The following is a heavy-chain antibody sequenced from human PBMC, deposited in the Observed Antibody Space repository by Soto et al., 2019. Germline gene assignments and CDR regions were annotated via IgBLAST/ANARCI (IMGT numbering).Heavy chain of an antibody. V-gene: IGHV3-33*01. Sequence: QVQLVESGGGVVQPGRSLRLSCAASGFTFSSYGMHWVRPAPGKGPEWVAVIWYDGSNKYYTDSVKGRFTIYRDNSRNSLHLQMNSLRDEDTAVYYCARGFRYDASEIDYCGHGTLVTVAS. CDR3: ARGFRYDASEIDY. J-gene: IGHJ4*01. D-gene: IGHD3-16*01. CDR1: GFTFSSYG. CDR2: IWYDGSNK.